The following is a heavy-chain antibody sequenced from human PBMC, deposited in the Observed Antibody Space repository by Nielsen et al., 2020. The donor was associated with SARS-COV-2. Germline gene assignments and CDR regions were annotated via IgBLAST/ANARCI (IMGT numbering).Heavy chain of an antibody. V-gene: IGHV3-49*04. CDR2: IRSKAYGGTT. Sequence: GGSLRLSCTASGFTFGDYAMSWVRQAPGKGLEWVGFIRSKAYGGTTEYAASVKGRFTISRDDSKSIAYLQMNSLKTEDTAVYYCTRGPPTVTTDPRCDYWGQGTLVTVSS. CDR3: TRGPPTVTTDPRCDY. J-gene: IGHJ4*02. D-gene: IGHD4-17*01. CDR1: GFTFGDYA.